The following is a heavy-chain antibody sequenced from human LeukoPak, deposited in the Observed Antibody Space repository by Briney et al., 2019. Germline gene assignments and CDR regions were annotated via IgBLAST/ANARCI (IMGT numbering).Heavy chain of an antibody. J-gene: IGHJ3*02. CDR3: ARAGIGDAFDI. CDR2: ISSSSSYI. CDR1: GFTFSSYA. D-gene: IGHD3-10*01. V-gene: IGHV3-21*01. Sequence: GGSLRLSCAASGFTFSSYAMSWVRQAPGKGLEWVSSISSSSSYIYYADSVKGRFTISRDNAKNSLYLQMNSLRAEDTSVYYCARAGIGDAFDIWGQGTMVTVSS.